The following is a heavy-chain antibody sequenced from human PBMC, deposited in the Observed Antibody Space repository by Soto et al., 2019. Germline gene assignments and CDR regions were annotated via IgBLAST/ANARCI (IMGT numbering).Heavy chain of an antibody. CDR3: ARDWSGPGNSAYYYYNMDV. J-gene: IGHJ6*03. Sequence: GGSLRLSCAASGFTFSSYGMHWVRQAPGKGLEWVAVISYDGSNKYYADSVKGRFTISRDNSKNTLYLQMNSLRAEDTALYYCARDWSGPGNSAYYYYNMDVWGKGTTVTVSS. CDR2: ISYDGSNK. V-gene: IGHV3-30*03. D-gene: IGHD3-3*01. CDR1: GFTFSSYG.